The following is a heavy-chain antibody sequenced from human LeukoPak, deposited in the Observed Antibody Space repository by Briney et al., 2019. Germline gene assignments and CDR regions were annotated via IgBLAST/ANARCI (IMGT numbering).Heavy chain of an antibody. V-gene: IGHV4-39*07. D-gene: IGHD5-24*01. CDR2: IYYNLST. J-gene: IGHJ1*01. Sequence: SETLSLTCIVSGDTIDTRHFYWTWIRQPPGKGLEWIGSIYYNLSTSYNPSLLSRGTISVDTSKNQFSLRLTSVTAADTAMYYCAKGGDAYKVGNYWGPGTTVTVSS. CDR3: AKGGDAYKVGNY. CDR1: GDTIDTRHFY.